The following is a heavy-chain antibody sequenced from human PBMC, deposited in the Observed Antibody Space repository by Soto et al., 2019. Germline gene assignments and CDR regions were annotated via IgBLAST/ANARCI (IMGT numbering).Heavy chain of an antibody. J-gene: IGHJ4*02. Sequence: LSLTSRVTMSVDTSKNQFSLNLNSLTAADTAVYYCARDAPVTRTIDSWGQGTLVTVSS. CDR3: ARDAPVTRTIDS. V-gene: IGHV4-4*06. D-gene: IGHD4-17*01.